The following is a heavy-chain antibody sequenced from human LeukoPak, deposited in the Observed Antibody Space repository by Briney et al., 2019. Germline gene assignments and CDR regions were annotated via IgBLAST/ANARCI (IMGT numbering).Heavy chain of an antibody. CDR2: ISGSDDGT. CDR1: GFTFSTYA. V-gene: IGHV3-23*01. D-gene: IGHD2-15*01. Sequence: GGSLRLSCAAFGFTFSTYAMSWVRQIPGKGPEWVSAISGSDDGTYYADSVKGRFTISRDNSRNTLYLQMNTLRAEDTAVYFCAKSPVSSCRGSFCYPFDYWGQGNLVTVSS. CDR3: AKSPVSSCRGSFCYPFDY. J-gene: IGHJ4*02.